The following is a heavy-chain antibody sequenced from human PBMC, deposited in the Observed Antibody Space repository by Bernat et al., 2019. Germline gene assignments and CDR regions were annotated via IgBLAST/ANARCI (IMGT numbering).Heavy chain of an antibody. V-gene: IGHV3-23*01. J-gene: IGHJ4*02. CDR3: ASPPYDFWSGYYNDY. D-gene: IGHD3-3*01. CDR2: ISGSGGST. Sequence: EVQLLESGGGLVQPGGSLRLSCAASGFTFSSYAMSWVRQAPGKGLEWVSAISGSGGSTDYADSVKGRFTISRDNAKNTLYLQMNSLRAEDTAVYYCASPPYDFWSGYYNDYWGQGTLVTVSS. CDR1: GFTFSSYA.